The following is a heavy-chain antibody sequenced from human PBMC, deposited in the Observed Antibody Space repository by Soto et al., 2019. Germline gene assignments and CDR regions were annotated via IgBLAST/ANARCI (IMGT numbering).Heavy chain of an antibody. D-gene: IGHD3-10*01. Sequence: SLRLSCAASVFTFDDYAMHWVRQAPGKGLEWVSGISWNSGSIGYADSVKGRFTISRDNAKNSLYLQMNSLRAEDTALYYCAKALPHYYGSGSYYNYPPHYCYYMDVWGKGTTVTVSS. CDR3: AKALPHYYGSGSYYNYPPHYCYYMDV. CDR2: ISWNSGSI. J-gene: IGHJ6*03. V-gene: IGHV3-9*01. CDR1: VFTFDDYA.